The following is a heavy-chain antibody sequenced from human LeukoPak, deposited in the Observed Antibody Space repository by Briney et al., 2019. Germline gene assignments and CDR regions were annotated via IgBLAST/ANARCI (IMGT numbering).Heavy chain of an antibody. CDR1: GGSVTSTNW. D-gene: IGHD3-3*01. J-gene: IGHJ4*02. Sequence: RTSETLSLTCDVSGGSVTSTNWWTWVRQPPGKGLEWIGEVHLDGRTNYNPSLKSRLIMPVDLPENHISLKLTSVTAADTAVYYCAREGGFYRPLDYSGQGTLVTVSS. V-gene: IGHV4-4*02. CDR3: AREGGFYRPLDY. CDR2: VHLDGRT.